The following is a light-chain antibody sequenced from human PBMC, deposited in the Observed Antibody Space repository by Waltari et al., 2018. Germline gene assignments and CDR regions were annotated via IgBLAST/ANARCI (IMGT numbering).Light chain of an antibody. J-gene: IGKJ1*01. CDR2: GAS. V-gene: IGKV3-20*01. Sequence: EIVLTQSPGTLSLSPGERATLSCRASQSVTSNYLSWYQKQPGQAPRLLIYGASSRASGIPDRFSGSGSGTEFTLSISRLEPEDFAVYYCQQYGTLPPWTFGQGTRVEIK. CDR3: QQYGTLPPWT. CDR1: QSVTSNY.